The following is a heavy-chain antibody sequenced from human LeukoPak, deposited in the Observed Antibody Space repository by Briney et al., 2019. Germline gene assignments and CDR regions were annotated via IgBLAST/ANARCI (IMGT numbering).Heavy chain of an antibody. CDR1: GGPISRGVYF. CDR3: ARADAFGNNNYLNWFDS. Sequence: SQTLSLTCTVSGGPISRGVYFWTWIRQHPGKGLEWIGYIYYSGSTYYNPSLKSRLTISVDTSNNQFSLNLRPVTAADTAVYYCARADAFGNNNYLNWFDSWGQGILVTVSS. J-gene: IGHJ5*01. CDR2: IYYSGST. D-gene: IGHD4-11*01. V-gene: IGHV4-31*03.